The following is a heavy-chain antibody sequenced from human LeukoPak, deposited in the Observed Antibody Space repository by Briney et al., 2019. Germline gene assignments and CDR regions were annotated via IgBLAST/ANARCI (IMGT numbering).Heavy chain of an antibody. J-gene: IGHJ5*02. CDR3: ARQQCNGGSCYSRAIWFDP. Sequence: PSETLSLTCNVSGGSISSASYYWGWLRQPPGKGLEWIGSIYYTGTTYQSPSLKSRVTIPVHTSKNQFSLKLSSVTAADTAVYYCARQQCNGGSCYSRAIWFDPWGQGTLVTVSS. CDR2: IYYTGTT. D-gene: IGHD2-15*01. V-gene: IGHV4-39*01. CDR1: GGSISSASYY.